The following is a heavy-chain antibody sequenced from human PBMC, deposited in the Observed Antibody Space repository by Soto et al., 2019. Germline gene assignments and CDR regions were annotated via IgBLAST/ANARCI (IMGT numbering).Heavy chain of an antibody. J-gene: IGHJ4*02. CDR1: GGSISSSSYY. CDR2: IYYSGST. D-gene: IGHD6-13*01. Sequence: PSETLSLTCTVSGGSISSSSYYWGWIRQPPGKGLEWIGSIYYSGSTYYNPSLKSRVTISVDTSKNQFSLKVSSVTAADTGMYYCARNGGSTWYYFDSWGQGTVVTVSS. V-gene: IGHV4-39*01. CDR3: ARNGGSTWYYFDS.